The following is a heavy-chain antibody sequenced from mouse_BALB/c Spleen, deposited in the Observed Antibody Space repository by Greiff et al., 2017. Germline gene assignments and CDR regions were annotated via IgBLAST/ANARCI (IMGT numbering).Heavy chain of an antibody. J-gene: IGHJ4*01. CDR2: IDPANGNT. D-gene: IGHD2-14*01. CDR1: GFNIKDTY. CDR3: ARRGADYRYDGGYAMDY. V-gene: IGHV14-3*02. Sequence: EVQLVESGAELVKPGASVKLSCTASGFNIKDTYMHWVKQRPEQGLEWIGRIDPANGNTKYDPKFQGKAPITADTSSNTAYLQLSSLTSEDTAVYYWARRGADYRYDGGYAMDYWGQGTSVTVAS.